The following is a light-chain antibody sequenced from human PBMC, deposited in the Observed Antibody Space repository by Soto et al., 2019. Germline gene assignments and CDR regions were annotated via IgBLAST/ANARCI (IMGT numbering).Light chain of an antibody. V-gene: IGKV1-5*01. CDR2: DAS. Sequence: DIQMTQSPSTLSAFVGDRLTITCRASQSISTWLAWYQQKPGKAPKLLIYDASSLKSGVPSRFSGSGSGTEFTLTISSLQTDDFATYYCQQYYSSAPSWTVGQGTKVDIK. CDR1: QSISTW. J-gene: IGKJ1*01. CDR3: QQYYSSAPSWT.